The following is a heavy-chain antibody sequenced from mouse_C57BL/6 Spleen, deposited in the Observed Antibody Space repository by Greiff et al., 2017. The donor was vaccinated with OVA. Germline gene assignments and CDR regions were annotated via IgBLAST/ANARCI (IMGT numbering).Heavy chain of an antibody. J-gene: IGHJ4*01. CDR3: AREDYYGSAYYAMDY. V-gene: IGHV1-82*01. D-gene: IGHD1-1*01. CDR2: IYPGDGDT. Sequence: QVQLQQSGPELVKPGASVKISCKASGYAFSSSWMNWVKQRPGKGLEWIGRIYPGDGDTNYNGKFKGKATLTADTSSSTAYMQLSSLTSEDSAVYFCAREDYYGSAYYAMDYWGQGTSVTVSS. CDR1: GYAFSSSW.